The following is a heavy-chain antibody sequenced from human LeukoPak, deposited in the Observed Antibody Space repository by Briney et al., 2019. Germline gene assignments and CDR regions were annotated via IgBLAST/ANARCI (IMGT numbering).Heavy chain of an antibody. V-gene: IGHV3-30*02. CDR3: ARYSGNYGLDY. CDR1: GFTFSNYV. D-gene: IGHD4-17*01. CDR2: ILYDGSSK. J-gene: IGHJ4*02. Sequence: GGSLRLSCAASGFTFSNYVIHWVRKPPGQGLEWVSLILYDGSSKYYADSVRGRFTISRDNSKNTLYLQMNSLRAEDTAVYYCARYSGNYGLDYWGQGTLVTVSS.